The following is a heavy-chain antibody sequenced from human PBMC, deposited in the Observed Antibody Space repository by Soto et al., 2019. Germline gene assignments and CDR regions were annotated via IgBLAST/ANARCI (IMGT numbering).Heavy chain of an antibody. Sequence: ASVKVSCKASGYTFTSYGISWARQAPGQGLEWMGWISAYNGNTNYAQKLQGRVTMTTDTSTSTAYMELRSLRSDDTAVYYCARGGMVRGANDAFDIWGQGTMVTVSS. D-gene: IGHD3-10*01. CDR1: GYTFTSYG. V-gene: IGHV1-18*01. CDR3: ARGGMVRGANDAFDI. CDR2: ISAYNGNT. J-gene: IGHJ3*02.